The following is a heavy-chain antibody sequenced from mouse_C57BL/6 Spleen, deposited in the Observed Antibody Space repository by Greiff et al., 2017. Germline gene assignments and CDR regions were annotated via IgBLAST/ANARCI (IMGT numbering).Heavy chain of an antibody. J-gene: IGHJ1*03. CDR3: ARRGYSNYFDV. Sequence: VQLQQSGAELARPGASVKLSCKASGYTFTSYGISGVKQRTGQGLEWIGEIYPRSGNTYYNEKFKGKSTLTADKSSSTAYMELRSLTSEDSSVYFCARRGYSNYFDVWGTGTTVTVSS. CDR1: GYTFTSYG. CDR2: IYPRSGNT. D-gene: IGHD2-5*01. V-gene: IGHV1-81*01.